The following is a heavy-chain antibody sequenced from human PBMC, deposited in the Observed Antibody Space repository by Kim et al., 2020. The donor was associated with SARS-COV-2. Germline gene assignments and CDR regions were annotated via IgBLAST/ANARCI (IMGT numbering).Heavy chain of an antibody. J-gene: IGHJ4*02. D-gene: IGHD5-12*01. CDR3: AKDSGYSGYDYHLSSYFDY. V-gene: IGHV3-23*01. Sequence: GRFTISRDKSKNTLYLQMNSRRAEDTAVYYCAKDSGYSGYDYHLSSYFDYWGQGTLVTVSS.